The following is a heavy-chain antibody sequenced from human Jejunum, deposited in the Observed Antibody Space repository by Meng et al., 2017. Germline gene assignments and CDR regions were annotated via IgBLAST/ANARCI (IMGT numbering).Heavy chain of an antibody. V-gene: IGHV1-46*01. CDR1: EYSFSTYY. D-gene: IGHD3-16*01. J-gene: IGHJ4*02. CDR2: RNPGGGST. CDR3: VREFRGGYFDY. Sequence: QVLLGQSGDKVNEPGASVKVSCKSYEYSFSTYYIQWLRQAPGQGLEWLGVRNPGGGSTNYAQKFQGRVTMTRDTSANTVYMELGSLKSEDTAVYYCVREFRGGYFDYWGQGTLVTVSS.